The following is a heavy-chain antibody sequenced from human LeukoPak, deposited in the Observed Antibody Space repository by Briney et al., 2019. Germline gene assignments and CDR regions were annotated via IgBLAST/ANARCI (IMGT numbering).Heavy chain of an antibody. CDR2: INSDGSTT. Sequence: GGSLRLSCAASGFTFINYWMHWVRQAPGKGLVWVSRINSDGSTTRYADSVKGRFTISRVNAKNTVYLQMNSLRAEDTAVYYCVKGSGMDVWGQGTTVTVSS. CDR3: VKGSGMDV. CDR1: GFTFINYW. J-gene: IGHJ6*02. V-gene: IGHV3-74*01. D-gene: IGHD3-10*01.